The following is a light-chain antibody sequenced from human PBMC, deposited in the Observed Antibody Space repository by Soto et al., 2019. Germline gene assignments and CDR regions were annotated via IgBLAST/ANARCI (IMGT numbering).Light chain of an antibody. V-gene: IGKV1-39*01. J-gene: IGKJ1*01. CDR3: QQSYSTPWT. CDR1: QSISSY. Sequence: DIQRTQSPSSLSASVGDRVTITCRASQSISSYLNWYQQKPGKDPKLLIYAASSLQSGVPSRFSGSGSGTEVTLTISSLQTEDVATYYCQQSYSTPWTFGQGTKV. CDR2: AAS.